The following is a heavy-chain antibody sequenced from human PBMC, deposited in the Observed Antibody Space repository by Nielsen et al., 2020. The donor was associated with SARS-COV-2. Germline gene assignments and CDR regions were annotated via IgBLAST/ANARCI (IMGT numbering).Heavy chain of an antibody. J-gene: IGHJ6*02. CDR2: ISSSSSYI. CDR3: AAYYASGSYSSGSSNYYYYGKDV. Sequence: VRQAPGKGLEWVSCISSSSSYIYYEDSAKGRFTISRDNAENSLYLQMNSLRAEDTAVYYCAAYYASGSYSSGSSNYYYYGKDVWGQGTTVTVSS. V-gene: IGHV3-21*01. D-gene: IGHD3-10*01.